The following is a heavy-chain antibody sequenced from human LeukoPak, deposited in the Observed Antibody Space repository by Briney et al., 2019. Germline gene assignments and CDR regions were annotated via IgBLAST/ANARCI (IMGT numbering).Heavy chain of an antibody. J-gene: IGHJ4*02. CDR3: ARDRYSGSYYVDPIPVY. Sequence: PSEILSLTCTVSGGSISSGGYYWSWIRQPPGKGLEWIGYIYHSGSTYYNPSLKSRVTISVDRSKNQFSLKLSSVTAADTAVYYCARDRYSGSYYVDPIPVYWGQGTLVTVSS. CDR2: IYHSGST. V-gene: IGHV4-30-2*01. CDR1: GGSISSGGYY. D-gene: IGHD1-26*01.